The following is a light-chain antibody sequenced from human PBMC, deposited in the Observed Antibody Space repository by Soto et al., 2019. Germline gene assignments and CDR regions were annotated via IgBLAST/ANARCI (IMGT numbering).Light chain of an antibody. CDR3: AAWDDSLSAVV. CDR2: RNN. V-gene: IGLV1-47*01. Sequence: QSVLTQPPSASGTPGQRVTISCSGSSSNIGSNYVYWYQQLPGTAPKLLIYRNNPRPSGVPDRFSGSKSGTSASLAISGRRSEDEADYYCAAWDDSLSAVVFGGGTKVTVL. J-gene: IGLJ2*01. CDR1: SSNIGSNY.